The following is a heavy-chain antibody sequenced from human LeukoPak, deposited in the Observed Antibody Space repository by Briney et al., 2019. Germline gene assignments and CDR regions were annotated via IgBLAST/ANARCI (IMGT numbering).Heavy chain of an antibody. J-gene: IGHJ4*02. CDR3: ARIVGYSGYD. CDR2: IYYSGST. V-gene: IGHV4-39*07. CDR1: GGSISSSSYY. Sequence: SETLSLTCTVSGGSISSSSYYWGWIRQPPGKGLEWIGSIYYSGSTYYNPSPKSRVTISVDTSKNQFSLKLSSVTAADTAVYYCARIVGYSGYDWGQGTLVTVSS. D-gene: IGHD5-12*01.